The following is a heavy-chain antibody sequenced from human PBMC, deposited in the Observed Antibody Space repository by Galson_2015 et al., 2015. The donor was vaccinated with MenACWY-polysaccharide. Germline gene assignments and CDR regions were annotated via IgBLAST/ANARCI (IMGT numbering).Heavy chain of an antibody. J-gene: IGHJ4*02. Sequence: SLRLSCAASGFTFTTYAMNWVRQAPGKGLEWVSAISASGGGTHYADSVKGRFTISRDNSKNTLYLQMNSLRAEDTAVYYCAKYGSGSFHLDWGQGTLVTVSS. CDR3: AKYGSGSFHLD. CDR1: GFTFTTYA. V-gene: IGHV3-23*01. CDR2: ISASGGGT. D-gene: IGHD3-10*01.